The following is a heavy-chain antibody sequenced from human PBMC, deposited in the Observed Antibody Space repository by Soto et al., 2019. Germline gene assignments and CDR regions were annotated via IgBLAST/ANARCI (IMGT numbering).Heavy chain of an antibody. J-gene: IGHJ4*02. V-gene: IGHV3-23*01. CDR3: AKDLIGLDGVYGSKGEFDC. CDR2: ISGSGGKT. CDR1: GFTFSTCA. Sequence: EVQLLESGGGLEQPGGSLRLSCAASGFTFSTCAMSWVRQAPGKGLEWLSAISGSGGKTYYADSVKGRFTISRDNSKDMLYLLMNSLRAEDTAVYYCAKDLIGLDGVYGSKGEFDCWGQGTLLIFSS. D-gene: IGHD3-10*01.